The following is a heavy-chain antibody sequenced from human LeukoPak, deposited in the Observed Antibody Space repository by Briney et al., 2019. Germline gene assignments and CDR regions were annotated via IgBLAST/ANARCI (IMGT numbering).Heavy chain of an antibody. D-gene: IGHD3-10*01. V-gene: IGHV5-51*01. Sequence: GESLKISCKSSGYSFTNYWIGWVRQMPGKGLEWMGIIYPCDSDTRYSPSFQGQVTISPDKSISPAYLQRSSLNASDTGMYYCARRTYGSGSYYNFPFDNWGQGTQVSVSS. CDR2: IYPCDSDT. CDR1: GYSFTNYW. J-gene: IGHJ4*02. CDR3: ARRTYGSGSYYNFPFDN.